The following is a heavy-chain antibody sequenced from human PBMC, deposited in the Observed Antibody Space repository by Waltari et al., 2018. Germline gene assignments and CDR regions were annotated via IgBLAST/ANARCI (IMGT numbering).Heavy chain of an antibody. J-gene: IGHJ4*02. CDR2: VKRGGAT. CDR3: ARDRGGGLYLDS. CDR1: GDSMISNYF. D-gene: IGHD2-15*01. Sequence: QLQLQESGPGLVKPSGTLSLTCVVSGDSMISNYFWSWVRQSPVKGLEWIGQVKRGGATNYGPSFASRVIMSLDTSINHFYLNMHSATAADTAVYYCARDRGGGLYLDSWGRGILVSVSP. V-gene: IGHV4-4*02.